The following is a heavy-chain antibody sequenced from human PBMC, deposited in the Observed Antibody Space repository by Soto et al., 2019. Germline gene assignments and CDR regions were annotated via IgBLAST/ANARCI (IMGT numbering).Heavy chain of an antibody. V-gene: IGHV3-48*02. D-gene: IGHD2-2*01. CDR2: ISSSSSTI. J-gene: IGHJ6*02. CDR3: ARWGCISTSCYGSYYGMDV. CDR1: GFTFSSYS. Sequence: EVQLVESGGGLVQPGGSLRLSCAASGFTFSSYSMNWVLQAPGKGLEWVSYISSSSSTIYYADSVKGRFTISRDNAKNSLYLQMNSLRDEDTAVYYCARWGCISTSCYGSYYGMDVWGQGTTVTVSS.